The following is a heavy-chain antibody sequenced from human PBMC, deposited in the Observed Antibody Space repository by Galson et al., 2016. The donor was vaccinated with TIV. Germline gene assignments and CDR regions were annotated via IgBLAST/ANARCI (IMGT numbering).Heavy chain of an antibody. CDR1: GFTFSAYG. V-gene: IGHV3-30*03. D-gene: IGHD5-12*01. J-gene: IGHJ4*02. CDR3: ARGLDRGGNDYKLGY. Sequence: SLRLSCAASGFTFSAYGMHWVRQAPGKGLEWLAVISDDGNNKRYLDSVKGRFTISRDNSDNTLYLQINSLRTEDTAVDYCARGLDRGGNDYKLGYWGQGTLVTGSS. CDR2: ISDDGNNK.